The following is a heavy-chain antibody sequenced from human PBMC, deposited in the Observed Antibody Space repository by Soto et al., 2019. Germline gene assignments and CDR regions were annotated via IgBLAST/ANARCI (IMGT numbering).Heavy chain of an antibody. CDR1: GYTFTSYD. CDR3: ARIRTASVAGVDYGMDV. V-gene: IGHV1-8*01. Sequence: ASVKVSCKASGYTFTSYDINWVRQATGQGLEWMGWMNPNSGNTGYAQKFQGRVTVTRNTSISTAYMELSSLRSEDTAVYYCARIRTASVAGVDYGMDVWGQGTTVTVSS. J-gene: IGHJ6*02. CDR2: MNPNSGNT. D-gene: IGHD6-19*01.